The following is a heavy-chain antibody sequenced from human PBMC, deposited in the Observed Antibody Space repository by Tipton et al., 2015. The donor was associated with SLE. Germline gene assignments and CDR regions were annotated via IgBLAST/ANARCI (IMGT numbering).Heavy chain of an antibody. CDR2: IYSGGST. CDR3: ARGEGLYGGGGMDV. J-gene: IGHJ6*02. Sequence: SLRLSCAASGFTVSSNYMSWVRQAPGKGLEWVSVIYSGGSTYYADSVKGRFTISRDNSKNTLYLQINSLRAEDTAVYYCARGEGLYGGGGMDVWGQGTTVTVSS. D-gene: IGHD2/OR15-2a*01. V-gene: IGHV3-53*01. CDR1: GFTVSSNY.